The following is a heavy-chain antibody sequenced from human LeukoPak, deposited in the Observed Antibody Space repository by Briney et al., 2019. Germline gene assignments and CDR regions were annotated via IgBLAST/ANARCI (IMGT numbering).Heavy chain of an antibody. D-gene: IGHD3-22*01. J-gene: IGHJ4*02. CDR1: GYTFTSDG. CDR3: ARSYYYDSSGYYGGFDY. CDR2: ISAYNGNT. Sequence: GASAKVSCKASGYTFTSDGITWVRQAPGQGLEWMGWISAYNGNTNYAQKLQGRVTMTTDTSTSTASMELRSLRSDDTAVYYCARSYYYDSSGYYGGFDYWGQGTLVTVSS. V-gene: IGHV1-18*01.